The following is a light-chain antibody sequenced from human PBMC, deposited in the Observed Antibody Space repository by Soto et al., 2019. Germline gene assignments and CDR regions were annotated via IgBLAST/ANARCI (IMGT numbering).Light chain of an antibody. CDR2: SAS. Sequence: IQMTQSPSSLSASIGDRVTITCRASQGIGVRLAWFQQKPGKAPQYLIQSASTLQSGVPSRFSGSGSGTEFTLTISSLQPDDFATYYCLQYSAFPYTFGQGTKVDIK. J-gene: IGKJ2*01. CDR1: QGIGVR. V-gene: IGKV1D-16*01. CDR3: LQYSAFPYT.